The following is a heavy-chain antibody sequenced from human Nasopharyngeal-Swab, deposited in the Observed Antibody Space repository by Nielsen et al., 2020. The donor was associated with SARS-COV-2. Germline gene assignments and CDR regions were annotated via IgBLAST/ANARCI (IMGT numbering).Heavy chain of an antibody. D-gene: IGHD3-16*02. J-gene: IGHJ3*02. V-gene: IGHV5-51*01. Sequence: KVSCKGSGYSFTSYWIGWVRQMPGKGLEWTGIIYPGDSDTRYSPSFQGQVTISADKSISTAYLQWSSLKASDTAMYYCARQLMITFGGVIVTGAFDIWGQGTMVTVSS. CDR1: GYSFTSYW. CDR3: ARQLMITFGGVIVTGAFDI. CDR2: IYPGDSDT.